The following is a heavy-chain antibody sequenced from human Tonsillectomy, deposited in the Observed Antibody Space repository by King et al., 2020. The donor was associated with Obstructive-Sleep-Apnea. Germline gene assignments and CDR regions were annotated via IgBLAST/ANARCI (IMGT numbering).Heavy chain of an antibody. Sequence: LQLQESGPGLVKPSETLSLTCSVSGGSISSSSYYWGWIRQPPGKGLEWIGTIYYSGSTYYNPSLMSRVTISVDTSTNQFSLKLSSVTAADTAGYYCARVGLTIFGVVYGLDVWGQGTTVTVSS. V-gene: IGHV4-39*07. CDR1: GGSISSSSYY. J-gene: IGHJ6*02. D-gene: IGHD3-3*01. CDR2: IYYSGST. CDR3: ARVGLTIFGVVYGLDV.